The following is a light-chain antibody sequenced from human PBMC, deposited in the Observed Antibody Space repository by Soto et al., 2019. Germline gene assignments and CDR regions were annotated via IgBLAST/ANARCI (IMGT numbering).Light chain of an antibody. CDR1: QSVSSSSY. CDR2: GAS. V-gene: IGKV3-20*01. CDR3: HQDGRSPSYT. Sequence: EIVLTQSPGTLSLSPGERATLSCRASQSVSSSSYLAWYQQKPGQAPRLLIYGASSRATGIPDRFSGSGSGTDFTLTISRLEPEDFAVYYCHQDGRSPSYTFGQGTKLEIK. J-gene: IGKJ2*01.